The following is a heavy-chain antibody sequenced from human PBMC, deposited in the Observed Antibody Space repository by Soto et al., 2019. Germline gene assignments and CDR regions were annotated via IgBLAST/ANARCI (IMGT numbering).Heavy chain of an antibody. CDR1: GGSFSGYY. CDR3: ARVGYYDFWSGYYFHYYYGMDV. CDR2: INHSGST. D-gene: IGHD3-3*01. Sequence: TLSLTCAVYGGSFSGYYWSWIRQPPGKGLEWIGEINHSGSTNYNPSLKSRVTISVDTSKNQFSLKLSSVTAADTAVYYCARVGYYDFWSGYYFHYYYGMDVWGQGTTVTVSS. J-gene: IGHJ6*02. V-gene: IGHV4-34*01.